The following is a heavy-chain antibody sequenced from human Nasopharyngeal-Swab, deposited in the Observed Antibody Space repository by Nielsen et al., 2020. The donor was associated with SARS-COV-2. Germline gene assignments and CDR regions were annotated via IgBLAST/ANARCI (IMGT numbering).Heavy chain of an antibody. D-gene: IGHD2-15*01. CDR3: ARDVGGRDNY. Sequence: GGSLRLSCAASGFRFRTYWMHWVRQSPGKGLLWGSRIDTDGAITNYADSVKGRFTISRDNAKNTLYLQMNSLRADDTAVYYCARDVGGRDNYWGQGALVTVSS. CDR2: IDTDGAIT. V-gene: IGHV3-74*01. CDR1: GFRFRTYW. J-gene: IGHJ4*02.